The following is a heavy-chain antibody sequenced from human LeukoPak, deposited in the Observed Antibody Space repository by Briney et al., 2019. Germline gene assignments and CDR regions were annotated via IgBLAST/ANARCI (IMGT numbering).Heavy chain of an antibody. Sequence: PSASVKVSCKASGGTFSSYAISWVRQAPGQGLEWMGGIIPIFGTANYAQKFQGRVTITADESTSTAYMELSSLRSEDTAVYYCARVPTPYYYYYGMDVWGQGTTVTVSS. CDR2: IIPIFGTA. CDR3: ARVPTPYYYYYGMDV. D-gene: IGHD4-17*01. V-gene: IGHV1-69*13. J-gene: IGHJ6*02. CDR1: GGTFSSYA.